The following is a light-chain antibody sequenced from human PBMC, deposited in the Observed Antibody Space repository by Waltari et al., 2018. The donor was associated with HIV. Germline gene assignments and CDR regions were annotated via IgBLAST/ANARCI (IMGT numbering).Light chain of an antibody. CDR2: EDN. V-gene: IGLV6-57*04. Sequence: NFMLTPPHSVSESPGKTVTISCTRSSGRIASNYGQWYQQRPGSAPTTVIYEDNQRPSWVPDRFSGSIDSSSNSASLTISGLKTEDEADYYCQSYDSSNPVFGGGTKLTVL. CDR3: QSYDSSNPV. J-gene: IGLJ2*01. CDR1: SGRIASNY.